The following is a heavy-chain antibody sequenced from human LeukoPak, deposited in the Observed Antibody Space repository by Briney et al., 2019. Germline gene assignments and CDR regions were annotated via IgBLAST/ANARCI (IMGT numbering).Heavy chain of an antibody. CDR2: ISSGSTHK. D-gene: IGHD2-15*01. CDR1: GFTFSSYS. CDR3: ARSSPGSCPDY. V-gene: IGHV3-21*01. J-gene: IGHJ4*02. Sequence: GGSLRPSCAASGFTFSSYSMNWVRQATGNGLEWVSVISSGSTHKYYADSVQGRFAISRDNAKNSVSLEMNSLRVEDTAVYYCARSSPGSCPDYWGQGTLVTVSS.